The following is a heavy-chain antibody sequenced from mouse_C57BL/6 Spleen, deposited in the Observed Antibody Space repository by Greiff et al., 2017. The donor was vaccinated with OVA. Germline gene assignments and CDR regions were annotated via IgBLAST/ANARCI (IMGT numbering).Heavy chain of an antibody. CDR2: ISSGGSYT. J-gene: IGHJ2*01. V-gene: IGHV5-6*01. CDR3: ARHKDYDYDGYFDY. D-gene: IGHD2-4*01. Sequence: EVQLQESGGDLVKPGGSLKLSCAASGFTFSSYGMSWVRQTPDKRLEWVATISSGGSYTYYPDSVKGRFTISRDNAKNTLYLQMSSLTSEDTAMYYCARHKDYDYDGYFDYWGQGTTLTVSS. CDR1: GFTFSSYG.